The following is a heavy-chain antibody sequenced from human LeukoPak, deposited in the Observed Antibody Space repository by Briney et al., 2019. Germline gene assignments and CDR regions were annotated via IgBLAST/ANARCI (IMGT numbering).Heavy chain of an antibody. CDR1: GFTFNWYA. D-gene: IGHD7-27*01. J-gene: IGHJ4*02. Sequence: GGSLRLSCVASGFTFNWYAFQWVRQAPGKGLEYVSSINNDGTDIYYAKSVRGRFTISRDNSRNTLFLQMGSLRAEDMAVYYCARGSQQVWGYHDYWGQGTLVTVSS. CDR3: ARGSQQVWGYHDY. CDR2: INNDGTDI. V-gene: IGHV3-64*01.